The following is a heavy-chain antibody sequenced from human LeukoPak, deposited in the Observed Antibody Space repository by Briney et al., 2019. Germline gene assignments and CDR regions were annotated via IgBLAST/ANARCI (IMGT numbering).Heavy chain of an antibody. CDR3: ARGYYYMDV. Sequence: SETLSLTCTVSGGSLSSSSYYWGWVRQPPGKGLEWNGNIYYNGRNTYYNPSLKSRLTMSVDTSKNQFSLKLTSVAATDTAVYFCARGYYYMDVWGKGTTVTVSS. J-gene: IGHJ6*03. V-gene: IGHV4-39*01. CDR1: GGSLSSSSYY. CDR2: IYYNGRNT.